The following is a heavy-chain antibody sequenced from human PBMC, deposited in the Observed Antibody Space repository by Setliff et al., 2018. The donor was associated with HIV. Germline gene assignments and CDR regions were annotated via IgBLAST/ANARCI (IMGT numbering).Heavy chain of an antibody. CDR1: GFTFSSYS. Sequence: GALRLSCAASGFTFSSYSMNWVRQAPGKGLEWVSSISSSSSYIYYADSVKGRFTISRDNAKNSLYLQMNSLRAEDTAVYYCARDDREWLVQGWFDPWGQGTLVTVSS. CDR2: ISSSSSYI. J-gene: IGHJ5*02. D-gene: IGHD6-19*01. V-gene: IGHV3-21*01. CDR3: ARDDREWLVQGWFDP.